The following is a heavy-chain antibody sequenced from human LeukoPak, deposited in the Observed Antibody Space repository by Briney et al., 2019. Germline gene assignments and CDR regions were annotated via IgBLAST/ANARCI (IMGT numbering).Heavy chain of an antibody. CDR1: GYTFTSYY. V-gene: IGHV1-2*06. D-gene: IGHD3-22*01. CDR2: INPNSGGT. J-gene: IGHJ4*02. CDR3: ARSSGYSYTKDDY. Sequence: EASVKVSCKASGYTFTSYYMHWVRQAPGQGLEWMGRINPNSGGTNYAQKFQGRVTMTRDTSISTAYMELSRLRSDDTAVYYCARSSGYSYTKDDYWGQGTLVTVSS.